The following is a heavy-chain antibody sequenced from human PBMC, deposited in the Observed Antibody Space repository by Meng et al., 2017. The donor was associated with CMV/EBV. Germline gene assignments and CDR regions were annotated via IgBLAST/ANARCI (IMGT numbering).Heavy chain of an antibody. J-gene: IGHJ5*02. CDR2: ISSSSSYI. D-gene: IGHD3-22*01. CDR1: GFTFSSYS. CDR3: AGPQPAYYDSSAPKS. V-gene: IGHV3-21*01. Sequence: GESLKISCAASGFTFSSYSMNWVRQAPGKGLEWVSSISSSSSYIYYADSVKGRFTISRDNAKSSLYLQMNSLRAEDTAVYYCAGPQPAYYDSSAPKSWGQGTLVTVSS.